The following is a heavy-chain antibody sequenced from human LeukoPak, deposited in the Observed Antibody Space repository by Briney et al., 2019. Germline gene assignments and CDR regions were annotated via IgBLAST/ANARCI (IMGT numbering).Heavy chain of an antibody. CDR1: GYTFISYY. V-gene: IGHV1-46*01. CDR3: ARRAGTTGAIDY. CDR2: INPNDGGT. Sequence: ASVKVSCKASGYTFISYYIHWVRQAPGQGPAWMGLINPNDGGTIYAQKVQGRFTMTSDTSTSTFYMELSSLRSADTAMYYCARRAGTTGAIDYWGLGTLVTVSS. D-gene: IGHD1-7*01. J-gene: IGHJ4*02.